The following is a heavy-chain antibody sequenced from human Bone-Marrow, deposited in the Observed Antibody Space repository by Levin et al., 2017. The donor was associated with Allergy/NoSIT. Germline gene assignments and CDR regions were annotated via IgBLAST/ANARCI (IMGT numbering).Heavy chain of an antibody. CDR3: ARDAGWLQLEYGIFDN. J-gene: IGHJ4*02. CDR2: IKQDGGEK. Sequence: PGGSLRLSCAASGFSFTSYWMSWVRQAPGKGLEWVANIKQDGGEKNYVDSAKGRFTISRDNAYNSLYLQMNSLRVEDTAVYYCARDAGWLQLEYGIFDNWGQGTPVTVSS. V-gene: IGHV3-7*01. CDR1: GFSFTSYW. D-gene: IGHD5-24*01.